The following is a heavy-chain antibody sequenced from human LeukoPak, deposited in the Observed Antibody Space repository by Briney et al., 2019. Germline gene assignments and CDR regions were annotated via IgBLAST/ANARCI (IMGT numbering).Heavy chain of an antibody. V-gene: IGHV3-30*18. J-gene: IGHJ4*02. CDR1: GFTFNNYG. Sequence: PGGSLRLSCAASGFTFNNYGMHWARQAPGKGLEWVAVISYDGRNKHYPDSVKGRFTISRDTSTDTLWLQMDSLRTEDTAVYYCAKGPLRGTAAAIDYWGQGTLVTVSS. CDR2: ISYDGRNK. D-gene: IGHD2-2*01. CDR3: AKGPLRGTAAAIDY.